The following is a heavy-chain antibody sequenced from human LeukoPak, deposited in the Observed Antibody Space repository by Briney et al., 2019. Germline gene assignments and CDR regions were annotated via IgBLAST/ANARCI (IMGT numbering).Heavy chain of an antibody. J-gene: IGHJ4*02. D-gene: IGHD6-19*01. V-gene: IGHV1-46*01. CDR3: ARAYGAVAGFIYYFDY. Sequence: ASVKVSCKASGYTFTSYYMHWVRQAPGQGLEWMGIINPSGGSTSYAQKFQGRVTMTRDMSTSTVYMELSSLRSEDTAVYYCARAYGAVAGFIYYFDYWGQGTLVTVSS. CDR2: INPSGGST. CDR1: GYTFTSYY.